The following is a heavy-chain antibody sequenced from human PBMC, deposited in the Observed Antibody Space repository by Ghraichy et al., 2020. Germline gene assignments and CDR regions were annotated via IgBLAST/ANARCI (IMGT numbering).Heavy chain of an antibody. CDR3: ARQFDGRDFFDQ. Sequence: SETLSLTCTVSGVSVSGDTYSWSWIRQPPGKGLEWIGDVYHSGDTTYNPSLSGRVTISIDTSKKQFSLNLGSVTAPERGVYFCARQFDGRDFFDQWGQGTLVTVSA. CDR1: GVSVSGDTYS. D-gene: IGHD3-9*01. V-gene: IGHV4-61*01. CDR2: VYHSGDT. J-gene: IGHJ4*02.